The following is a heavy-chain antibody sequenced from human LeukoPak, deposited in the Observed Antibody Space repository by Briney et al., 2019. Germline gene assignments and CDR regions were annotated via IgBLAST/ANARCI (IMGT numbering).Heavy chain of an antibody. V-gene: IGHV4-34*01. Sequence: SETLSLTCAVYGGSFSGYYWSWIRQPPGKGLEWIGEINHSGSTNYNPSLKSRVTISVDTSKNQFSLKLSSVTAADTAVYYCARGLATVTTFSDYWGQGTLVTASS. CDR2: INHSGST. CDR1: GGSFSGYY. D-gene: IGHD4-17*01. CDR3: ARGLATVTTFSDY. J-gene: IGHJ4*02.